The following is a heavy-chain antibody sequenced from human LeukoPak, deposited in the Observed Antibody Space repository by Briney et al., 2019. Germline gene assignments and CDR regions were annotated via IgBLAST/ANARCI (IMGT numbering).Heavy chain of an antibody. J-gene: IGHJ3*02. V-gene: IGHV4-59*01. Sequence: KPSETLSLTCTVSGGSISSYYWGWIRQPPGKGLEWIEYIYYSGSTNYNPSLKSRVTTSVDTSKNQFSLKLSSVTAADTAVYYCARDQSDYSIAFDIWGQGTMVTVSS. CDR3: ARDQSDYSIAFDI. D-gene: IGHD2-15*01. CDR1: GGSISSYY. CDR2: IYYSGST.